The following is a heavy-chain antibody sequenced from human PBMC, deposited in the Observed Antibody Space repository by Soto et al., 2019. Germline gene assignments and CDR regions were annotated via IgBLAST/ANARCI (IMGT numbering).Heavy chain of an antibody. CDR1: GFTFRNYG. Sequence: QVQLVESGGGVVQPGRSLRLSYAATGFTFRNYGMHWVRQAPGKGLEWVTAIQNDGSKQYYADSVKGRFTISRDDSKNALYMQMDSLRVEDTAVYYCARHFCHSPTCLDCWGQGTLVIVSS. D-gene: IGHD1-26*01. J-gene: IGHJ4*02. CDR2: IQNDGSKQ. V-gene: IGHV3-33*01. CDR3: ARHFCHSPTCLDC.